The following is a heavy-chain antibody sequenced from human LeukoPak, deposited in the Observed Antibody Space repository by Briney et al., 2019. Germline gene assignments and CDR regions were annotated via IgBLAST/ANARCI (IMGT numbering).Heavy chain of an antibody. D-gene: IGHD2-2*01. Sequence: GGSLRLLCAASGFTFSSYSMKGVRQARGKGLEGGSSISSSGSYIQCADSVGGRYTISRENDKNSLYVKMKSERAEDTAVYYCARQLVSTSCYNSGQGTLVTASS. V-gene: IGHV3-21*01. CDR3: ARQLVSTSCYN. J-gene: IGHJ4*02. CDR1: GFTFSSYS. CDR2: ISSSGSYI.